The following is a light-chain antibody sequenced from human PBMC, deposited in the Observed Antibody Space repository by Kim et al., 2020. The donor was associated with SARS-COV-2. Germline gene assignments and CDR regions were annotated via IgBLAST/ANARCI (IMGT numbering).Light chain of an antibody. J-gene: IGLJ3*02. CDR3: QSYDDVNQGV. CDR1: SGSIASSY. Sequence: KTIIIACTRSSGSIASSYVQWYQQRPSSSHTAVIYGDNKRPSGVPDRFSGSIDSSSNSASLTISGLMTEDEADYYCQSYDDVNQGVFGGGTKLTVL. CDR2: GDN. V-gene: IGLV6-57*01.